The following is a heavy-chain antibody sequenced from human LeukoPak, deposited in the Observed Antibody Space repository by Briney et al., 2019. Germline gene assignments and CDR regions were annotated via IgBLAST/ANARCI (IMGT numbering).Heavy chain of an antibody. J-gene: IGHJ4*02. V-gene: IGHV3-23*01. CDR1: GFTFSTYA. CDR2: IRGSGDST. CDR3: AKATPIAAAGYFDF. D-gene: IGHD6-13*01. Sequence: GGALRLSCAASGFTFSTYAMSWVRQAPGKGLEWVSAIRGSGDSTYYANSVKGRFTISRDNSKNTLYLQMNSLRAEDTAIYYCAKATPIAAAGYFDFWGQGTLVTVSS.